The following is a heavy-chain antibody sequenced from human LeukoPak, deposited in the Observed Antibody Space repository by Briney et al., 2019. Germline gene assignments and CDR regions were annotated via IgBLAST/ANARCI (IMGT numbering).Heavy chain of an antibody. Sequence: SETLSLTCTVSGGSISSSSYYWGWIRQPPGKGLEWIGSIYYSGSTYYNPSLKSRVTISVDTSKNQFSLKLSSVTAADTAVYYCASRLSGLRGKRFDYWGQGTLVTVPS. CDR1: GGSISSSSYY. J-gene: IGHJ4*02. CDR3: ASRLSGLRGKRFDY. D-gene: IGHD3-16*02. CDR2: IYYSGST. V-gene: IGHV4-39*01.